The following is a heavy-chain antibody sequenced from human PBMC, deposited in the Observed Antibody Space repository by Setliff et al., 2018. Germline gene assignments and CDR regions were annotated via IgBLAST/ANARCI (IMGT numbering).Heavy chain of an antibody. D-gene: IGHD3-10*01. V-gene: IGHV3-53*01. CDR2: LSGDGNA. Sequence: PGGSLRLSCTASGFTFGDYAMSWVRQAPGKGLEWISVLSGDGNAYYADSVKGRFTISGDTSKNALYLQMNSLRAEDTAVYYCRLWFGELSRDYWGPGTLVTVSS. CDR3: RLWFGELSRDY. J-gene: IGHJ4*02. CDR1: GFTFGDYA.